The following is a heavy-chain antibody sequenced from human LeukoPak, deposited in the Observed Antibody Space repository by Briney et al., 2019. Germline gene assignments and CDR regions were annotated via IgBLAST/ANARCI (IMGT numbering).Heavy chain of an antibody. J-gene: IGHJ4*02. Sequence: GGSLRLSCAASGFTFSSYWMSWVRQAPGKGLEWVANIKKDGSEKYYVDSVKGRFTISRDNAKTPLYLQMNSLRADDTALYYCVRVHRYSSSWDSFDYWGQGTLVTVSS. CDR2: IKKDGSEK. V-gene: IGHV3-7*03. CDR3: VRVHRYSSSWDSFDY. CDR1: GFTFSSYW. D-gene: IGHD6-13*01.